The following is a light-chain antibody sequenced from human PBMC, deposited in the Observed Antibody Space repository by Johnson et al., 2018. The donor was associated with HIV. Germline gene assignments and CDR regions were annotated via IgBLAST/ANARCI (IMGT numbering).Light chain of an antibody. V-gene: IGLV1-51*01. J-gene: IGLJ1*01. Sequence: QSVLTQPPSVSAAPGQKVTISCSGSSSNIANNYVSWYQQLPGTAPKLLIYDNYKRPSGIPDRFSGSKSGTAATLGITGLQTGDEADYYCGTWDSSLSAGVFGTGTKVTVL. CDR3: GTWDSSLSAGV. CDR1: SSNIANNY. CDR2: DNY.